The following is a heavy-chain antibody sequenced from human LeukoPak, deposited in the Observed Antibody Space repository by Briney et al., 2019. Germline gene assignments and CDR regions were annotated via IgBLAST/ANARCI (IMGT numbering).Heavy chain of an antibody. V-gene: IGHV3-66*01. CDR3: ARGPSKRYFDY. CDR1: GFTVSSNY. D-gene: IGHD4-11*01. CDR2: IYSGGST. Sequence: PGGSLRLSCAASGFTVSSNYMNWVRQAPGKGLEWVSVIYSGGSTYYADSVKGRFTISRDNSKSTLYLQMNSLRAEDTAVYYCARGPSKRYFDYWGQGTLVTVSS. J-gene: IGHJ4*02.